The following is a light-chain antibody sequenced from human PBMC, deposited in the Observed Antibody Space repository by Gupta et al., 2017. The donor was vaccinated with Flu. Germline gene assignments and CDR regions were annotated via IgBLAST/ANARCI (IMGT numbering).Light chain of an antibody. CDR1: QSVSSY. CDR3: QQRNT. V-gene: IGKV3-11*01. Sequence: EIVLTQSPATLSLSPGERATLSCRASQSVSSYLAWYQQKPGQAPRLLIYDASNRATGIQARFSGSGSGTDFTLTISSLEPEDFAGYDGQQRNTFGGGTKVEIK. CDR2: DAS. J-gene: IGKJ4*01.